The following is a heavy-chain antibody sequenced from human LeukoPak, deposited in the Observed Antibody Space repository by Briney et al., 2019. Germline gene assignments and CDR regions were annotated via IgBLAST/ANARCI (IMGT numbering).Heavy chain of an antibody. Sequence: GASVKVSCKASGYTFTNFDINWVRQATGQGLEWMGWMNPNTGNAGYAQKFQDRVTITWDASISTAYMGLSSLRSEDTAVYYCARVGYSNSYDYWGQGTLVTVSS. D-gene: IGHD4-11*01. CDR3: ARVGYSNSYDY. V-gene: IGHV1-8*03. J-gene: IGHJ4*02. CDR1: GYTFTNFD. CDR2: MNPNTGNA.